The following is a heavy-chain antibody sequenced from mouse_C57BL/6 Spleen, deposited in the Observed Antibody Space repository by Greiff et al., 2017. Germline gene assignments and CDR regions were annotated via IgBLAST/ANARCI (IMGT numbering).Heavy chain of an antibody. Sequence: QVHVKQPGAELVKPGASVKMSCKASGYTFTSYWITWVKQRPGQGLEWIGDIYPGSGSTNYNEKFKSKATLTVDTSSSTAYMQLSSLTSEDSAVYYCARWDGYYYAMDYWGQGTSVTVSS. CDR2: IYPGSGST. CDR3: ARWDGYYYAMDY. V-gene: IGHV1-55*01. CDR1: GYTFTSYW. J-gene: IGHJ4*01. D-gene: IGHD2-3*01.